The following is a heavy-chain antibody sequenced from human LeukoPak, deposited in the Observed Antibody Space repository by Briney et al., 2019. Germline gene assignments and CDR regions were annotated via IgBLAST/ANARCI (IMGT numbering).Heavy chain of an antibody. Sequence: GASVKVSCKASGYTFTSYGISWVRQAPGQGLEWMGWISAYNGNTNYAQKLQGRVTMTTDTSTSTAYMELWSLRSDDTAVYYFARYGYRTMVRGIRTSYYYYGMDVWGQGTTVTVSS. V-gene: IGHV1-18*01. CDR2: ISAYNGNT. D-gene: IGHD3-10*01. J-gene: IGHJ6*02. CDR1: GYTFTSYG. CDR3: ARYGYRTMVRGIRTSYYYYGMDV.